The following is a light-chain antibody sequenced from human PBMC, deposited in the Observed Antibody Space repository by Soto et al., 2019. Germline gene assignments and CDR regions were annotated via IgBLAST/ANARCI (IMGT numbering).Light chain of an antibody. CDR3: QQRSNWPPN. J-gene: IGKJ4*01. V-gene: IGKV3-11*01. Sequence: EIVLTQSSATLSLSPGERATLSCRASQSVSSYLAWYQQKPGQAPRLLIYDASNRATGIPARFSGSGSGTDFTLTISSLEPEDLAVYYCQQRSNWPPNFGGGTKVEIK. CDR1: QSVSSY. CDR2: DAS.